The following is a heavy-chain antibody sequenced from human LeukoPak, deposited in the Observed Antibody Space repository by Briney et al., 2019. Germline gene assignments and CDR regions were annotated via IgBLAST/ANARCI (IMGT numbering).Heavy chain of an antibody. CDR1: GFTFSSYA. Sequence: GGSLRLSCSASGFTFSSYAMHWVRQAPGKGLEWVAVISYDGFNTRYADSVRGRFTISRDNSKNTLYLQMNTLRAEDTAVHYCARDGYCDSASCYGWFDPWGQGALVTVSS. J-gene: IGHJ5*02. CDR2: ISYDGFNT. CDR3: ARDGYCDSASCYGWFDP. V-gene: IGHV3-30*01. D-gene: IGHD2-2*03.